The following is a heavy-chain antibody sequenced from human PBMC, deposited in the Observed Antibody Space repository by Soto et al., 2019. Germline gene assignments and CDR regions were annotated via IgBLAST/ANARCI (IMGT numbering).Heavy chain of an antibody. CDR3: AKDSTYRSGGSCYPT. CDR1: GVNFSSHV. J-gene: IGHJ4*02. V-gene: IGHV3-30*18. D-gene: IGHD2-15*01. Sequence: GGSLSLSSAASGVNFSSHVMHLVRQAPGKGLEWVAVISYDGSNKYYADSVKGRFTISRDNSKNTLYLQMNSLRAEDTAVYYCAKDSTYRSGGSCYPTWGQGTLVPVSS. CDR2: ISYDGSNK.